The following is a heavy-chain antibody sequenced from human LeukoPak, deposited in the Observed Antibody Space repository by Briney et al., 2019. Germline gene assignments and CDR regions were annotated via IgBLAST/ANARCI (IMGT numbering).Heavy chain of an antibody. D-gene: IGHD3-10*01. J-gene: IGHJ4*02. CDR3: ASQKGTLFDY. Sequence: SETLSLTCSVSGGSITNADYSWSRIRQPPGKGLEWVAYIYHNGNTYSNPSLKSRVTMSLGGSENEFSLELSSVTAADTAVYYCASQKGTLFDYWGRGTLVTVSS. V-gene: IGHV4-30-2*01. CDR1: GGSITNADYS. CDR2: IYHNGNT.